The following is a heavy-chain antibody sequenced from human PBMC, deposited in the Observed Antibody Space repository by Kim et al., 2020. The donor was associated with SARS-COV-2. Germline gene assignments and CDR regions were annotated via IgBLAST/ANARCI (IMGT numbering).Heavy chain of an antibody. CDR3: ARAGPPRPTYFAGGGTSPPPQFAS. V-gene: IGHV4-31*03. CDR1: SASITSGGFY. Sequence: SETLSLTCTVSSASITSGGFYWSWIRQYPGKGLEWIGNIYNTGKTYYTTSLQSRITISVDTSKNQFFLRLSSVTAADAAVYYCARAGPPRPTYFAGGGTSPPPQFASWGRGTLVTVTP. CDR2: IYNTGKT. J-gene: IGHJ4*02. D-gene: IGHD2-21*01.